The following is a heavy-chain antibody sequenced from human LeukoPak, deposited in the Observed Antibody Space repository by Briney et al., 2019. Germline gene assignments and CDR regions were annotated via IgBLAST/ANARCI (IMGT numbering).Heavy chain of an antibody. Sequence: SGPALVKPTQTLTLTCTFSGFSLSTSGMFVSWIRQPPGKALEWLARIDWDDDKYYSTSLKTRLTISKDTSKNQVVLTMTNMDPVDTATYYWAREFRGDWYFDLWGRGTLVTVSS. CDR3: AREFRGDWYFDL. CDR2: IDWDDDK. CDR1: GFSLSTSGMF. J-gene: IGHJ2*01. V-gene: IGHV2-70*11. D-gene: IGHD3-10*01.